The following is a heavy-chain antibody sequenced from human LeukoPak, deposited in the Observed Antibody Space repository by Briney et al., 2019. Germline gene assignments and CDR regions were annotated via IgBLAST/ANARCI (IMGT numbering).Heavy chain of an antibody. D-gene: IGHD5-18*01. CDR1: GGSISSGGYY. V-gene: IGHV4-31*03. Sequence: PSETLSLTRTVSGGSISSGGYYWSWIRQHPGKGLEWIGYIYYSGSTYYNPSLKSRVTISVDTSKNQFSLKLSSVTAADTAVYYCARNFEGYSYGCPPMIVVKGFDPWGQGTLVTVSS. CDR3: ARNFEGYSYGCPPMIVVKGFDP. CDR2: IYYSGST. J-gene: IGHJ5*02.